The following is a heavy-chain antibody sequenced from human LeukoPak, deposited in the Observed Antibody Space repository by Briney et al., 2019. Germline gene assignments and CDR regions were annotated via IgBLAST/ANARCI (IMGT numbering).Heavy chain of an antibody. CDR1: GGSFSGYY. CDR2: INHSGST. D-gene: IGHD6-6*01. CDR3: ARAEQAGIAARSVFDY. J-gene: IGHJ4*02. V-gene: IGHV4-34*01. Sequence: PSETLSLTCAVYGGSFSGYYWSWIRQPPGKGLEWIGEINHSGSTNYNPSLKSRVTISVDTSTNQFSLKLSSVTAADTAVYYCARAEQAGIAARSVFDYWGQGTLVTVSS.